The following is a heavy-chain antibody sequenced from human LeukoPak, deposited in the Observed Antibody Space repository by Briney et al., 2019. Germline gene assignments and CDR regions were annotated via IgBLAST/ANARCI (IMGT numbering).Heavy chain of an antibody. V-gene: IGHV4-39*01. CDR2: IYYGENT. Sequence: SETLSLTCTVSGGSISGGPYYWGWIRQPPGKGLEWIGNIYYGENTYYNPSLKSRVTISIDTSKNQFYLKLSSLTAADTAVYYCARRDDSSGYHKIFDYWGPGTLVTVSS. CDR3: ARRDDSSGYHKIFDY. D-gene: IGHD3-22*01. CDR1: GGSISGGPYY. J-gene: IGHJ4*02.